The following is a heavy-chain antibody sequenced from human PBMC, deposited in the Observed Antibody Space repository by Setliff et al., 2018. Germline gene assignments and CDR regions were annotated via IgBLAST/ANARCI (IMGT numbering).Heavy chain of an antibody. V-gene: IGHV1-18*04. CDR1: GYTFNNYF. CDR3: ARGPLDFVVVPAAAKFDY. D-gene: IGHD2-2*01. CDR2: MSAY. Sequence: ASVKVSCKASGYTFNNYFLHWVRQAPGQGLEWMGWMSAYAQKFQGRVTMTTDTPTSTAYMELRSLTSDDTAVYYCARGPLDFVVVPAAAKFDYWGQGTLVTVSS. J-gene: IGHJ4*02.